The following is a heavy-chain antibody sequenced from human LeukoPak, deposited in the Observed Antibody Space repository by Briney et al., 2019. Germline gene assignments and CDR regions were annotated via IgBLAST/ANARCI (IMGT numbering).Heavy chain of an antibody. D-gene: IGHD2-15*01. CDR3: AKDRGRTWVQVAN. Sequence: PGGSLRLSCIGTGFTFSSDAMGWVRQAPWKGLEWVSGISGSGGSTYYADSVKGRFTISRDNSKNTLYLQMNSLRVEDTAVYYCAKDRGRTWVQVANWGQGTLVTVSS. CDR2: ISGSGGST. V-gene: IGHV3-23*01. CDR1: GFTFSSDA. J-gene: IGHJ4*02.